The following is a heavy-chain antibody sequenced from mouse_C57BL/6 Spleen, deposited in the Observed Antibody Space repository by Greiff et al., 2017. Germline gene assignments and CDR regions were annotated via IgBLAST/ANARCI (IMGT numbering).Heavy chain of an antibody. CDR3: TRLTGFAY. D-gene: IGHD4-1*01. CDR1: GYSFTDYE. Sequence: QVQLKESGAELVRPGASVTLSCKASGYSFTDYEMHWVKQTPVHGLEWIGAIDPETGGTAYNQKFKGKAILTADKSSSTAYMELRSLTSEVSAVYYCTRLTGFAYWGQGTLVTVSA. J-gene: IGHJ3*01. V-gene: IGHV1-15*01. CDR2: IDPETGGT.